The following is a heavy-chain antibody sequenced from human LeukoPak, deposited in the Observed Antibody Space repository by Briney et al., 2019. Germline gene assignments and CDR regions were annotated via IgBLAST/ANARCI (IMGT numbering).Heavy chain of an antibody. Sequence: GASVKVSCKASGYTFTSYDINWVRQATGQGLEWMGWMNPNSGNTGYAQKLQGRVTMTTDTSTSTAYMELRSLRSDDTAVYYCARGSFPYCSGGSCYFMVFDYWGQGTLVTVSS. CDR3: ARGSFPYCSGGSCYFMVFDY. V-gene: IGHV1-8*01. CDR1: GYTFTSYD. D-gene: IGHD2-15*01. CDR2: MNPNSGNT. J-gene: IGHJ4*02.